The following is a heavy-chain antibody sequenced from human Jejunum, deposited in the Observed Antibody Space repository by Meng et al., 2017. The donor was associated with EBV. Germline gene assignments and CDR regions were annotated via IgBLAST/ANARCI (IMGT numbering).Heavy chain of an antibody. D-gene: IGHD4-17*01. Sequence: QVQLVQSGAEVKKPGASVKVSCKASGYTFTDYYILWVRQVPGQRPEWMGWISPNSGATNYAQIFQGSVTFTTDTSITTAYMEMSSLRFEDTAVYFCTRAARVFGDYAWCGPWGQGTLVTVSS. CDR3: TRAARVFGDYAWCGP. CDR1: GYTFTDYY. V-gene: IGHV1-2*04. J-gene: IGHJ5*02. CDR2: ISPNSGAT.